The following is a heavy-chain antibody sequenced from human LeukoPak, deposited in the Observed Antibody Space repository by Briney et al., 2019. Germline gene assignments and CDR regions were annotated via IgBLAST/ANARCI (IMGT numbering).Heavy chain of an antibody. CDR3: ARAPPGTVTVDY. V-gene: IGHV3-33*01. D-gene: IGHD4-17*01. CDR1: GFTLSSYG. Sequence: GGSLRLSCAASGFTLSSYGMHWVRQAPGKGLEWVAVIWYDGSNKYYADSVKGRFTISRDNSKNTLYLQMNSLRAEDTAVYYCARAPPGTVTVDYWGQGTLVTVSS. CDR2: IWYDGSNK. J-gene: IGHJ4*02.